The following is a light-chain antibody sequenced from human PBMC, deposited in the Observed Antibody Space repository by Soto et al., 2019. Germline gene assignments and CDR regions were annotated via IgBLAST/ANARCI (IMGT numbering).Light chain of an antibody. Sequence: SYELTQPLSVSVALGQTARITCGGNNIATKKVHWYQQKPGQAPVLVIYRIDNRPSGIPERFSGSNSGNTATLTISRAQDGDEADYYCQVWDSSTPVVFGGGTKLTVL. V-gene: IGLV3-9*01. CDR2: RID. J-gene: IGLJ2*01. CDR3: QVWDSSTPVV. CDR1: NIATKK.